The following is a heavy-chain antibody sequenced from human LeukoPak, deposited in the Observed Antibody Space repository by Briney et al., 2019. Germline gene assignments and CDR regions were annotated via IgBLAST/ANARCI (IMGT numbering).Heavy chain of an antibody. J-gene: IGHJ4*02. V-gene: IGHV3-48*01. CDR3: ARDGPYYYDSSGSFDY. D-gene: IGHD3-22*01. CDR2: ISSSSSTI. CDR1: GFTFSSYS. Sequence: GGSLRLSCAASGFTFSSYSMNWVRQAPGKGLEWVSYISSSSSTIYYADSVKGRFTISRDNAKNSLYLQMNSLRAEDTAVYYCARDGPYYYDSSGSFDYWGQGTLVTVSS.